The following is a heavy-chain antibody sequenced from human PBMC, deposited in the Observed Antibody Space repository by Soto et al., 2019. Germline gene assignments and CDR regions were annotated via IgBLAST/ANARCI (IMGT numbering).Heavy chain of an antibody. CDR3: ARSSVTPPYYYYYMDV. D-gene: IGHD4-17*01. V-gene: IGHV3-21*01. CDR2: ISSSSSYI. J-gene: IGHJ6*03. CDR1: GFTFSSYS. Sequence: PGGSLRLSCAASGFTFSSYSMNWVRQAPGKGLEWVSSISSSSSYIYYADSVKGRFTISRDNAKNSLYLQMNSLRAEDTAVYYCARSSVTPPYYYYYMDVWGKGTTVTVSS.